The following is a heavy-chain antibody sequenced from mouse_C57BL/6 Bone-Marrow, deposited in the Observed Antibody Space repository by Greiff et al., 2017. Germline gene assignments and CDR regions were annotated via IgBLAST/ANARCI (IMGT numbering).Heavy chain of an antibody. V-gene: IGHV1-53*01. CDR1: GYTFTSYW. CDR3: ARWSLRGIAMDY. Sequence: VQLQQPGPELVKPGASVKLSCKASGYTFTSYWMHWVKQRPGQGLEWIGNINPSNGGTNYNEKFKSKATLTVDKSSSTAYMQLSSLTSEDSAVYYCARWSLRGIAMDYWGQGTSVTVSS. D-gene: IGHD2-1*01. CDR2: INPSNGGT. J-gene: IGHJ4*01.